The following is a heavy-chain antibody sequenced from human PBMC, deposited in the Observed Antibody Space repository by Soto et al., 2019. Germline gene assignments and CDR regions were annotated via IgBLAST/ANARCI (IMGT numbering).Heavy chain of an antibody. Sequence: GGSLRLSCAASGFTVSSNYMGWVRQAPGKGLEWVSVIYSGGSTYYADSVKGRFTISRDNSKNTLYLQMNSLRAEDTAVYYCGRDSVRGFGELKYSPDYWGQGTLVTVSS. D-gene: IGHD3-10*01. CDR2: IYSGGST. V-gene: IGHV3-66*01. CDR3: GRDSVRGFGELKYSPDY. CDR1: GFTVSSNY. J-gene: IGHJ4*02.